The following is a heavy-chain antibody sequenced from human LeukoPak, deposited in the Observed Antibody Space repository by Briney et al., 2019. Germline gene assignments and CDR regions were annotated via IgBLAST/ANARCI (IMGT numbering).Heavy chain of an antibody. CDR1: GYTFTGYY. D-gene: IGHD2-2*01. Sequence: SVKVSCKASGYTFTGYYMHWVRQAPGQGLEWMGWINPNSGGTNYAQKFQGRVTMTRDTSISTAYMELSRLRSDDTAVYYCARDIVVVPAADDAFDIWGQGTMVTVSS. CDR2: INPNSGGT. CDR3: ARDIVVVPAADDAFDI. J-gene: IGHJ3*02. V-gene: IGHV1-2*02.